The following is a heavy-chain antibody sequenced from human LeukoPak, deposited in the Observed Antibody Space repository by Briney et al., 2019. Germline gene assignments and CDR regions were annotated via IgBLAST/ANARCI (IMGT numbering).Heavy chain of an antibody. Sequence: SETLSLTCAVYGGSFSGYYWSWIRQPPGKGLEWIGEINYSGSTNYNPSLKSRVTISVDTSKNQFSLKLSSVTAADTAVYYCARRQYYDYVWGSYRSDAFDIWGQGTMVTVSS. CDR2: INYSGST. D-gene: IGHD3-16*02. CDR3: ARRQYYDYVWGSYRSDAFDI. V-gene: IGHV4-34*01. CDR1: GGSFSGYY. J-gene: IGHJ3*02.